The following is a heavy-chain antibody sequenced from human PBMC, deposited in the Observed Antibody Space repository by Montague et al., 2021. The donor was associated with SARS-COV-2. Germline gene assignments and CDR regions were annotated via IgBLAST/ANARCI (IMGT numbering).Heavy chain of an antibody. D-gene: IGHD3-16*01. CDR1: GGSISGYN. CDR2: IYHSGNT. J-gene: IGHJ2*01. CDR3: AREYRIELWQTNWYFGL. V-gene: IGHV4-59*01. Sequence: SETLSLTCSVSGGSISGYNWSWIRQPPGKGLEWSGYIYHSGNTKYNPSLKSRVGISVDTSKNQFSLRLSSVTAADTAVYYCAREYRIELWQTNWYFGLWGRGTLVTVSS.